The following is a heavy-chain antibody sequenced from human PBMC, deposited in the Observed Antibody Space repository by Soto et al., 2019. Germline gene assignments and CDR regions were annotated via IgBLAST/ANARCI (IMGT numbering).Heavy chain of an antibody. Sequence: GGSLRLSCAASGFTFSSCAMGWVRQAPGKGLEWVSDIIDSGGSTYYADAVKGRFTISRDNSKNTLYLQMNSLRAEDTAVYYCAKDSSAYGSGSYYIYWGQGTLVTVSS. CDR3: AKDSSAYGSGSYYIY. V-gene: IGHV3-23*01. CDR1: GFTFSSCA. J-gene: IGHJ4*02. CDR2: IIDSGGST. D-gene: IGHD3-10*01.